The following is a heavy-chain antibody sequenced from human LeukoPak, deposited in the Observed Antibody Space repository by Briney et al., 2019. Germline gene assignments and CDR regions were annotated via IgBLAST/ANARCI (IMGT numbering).Heavy chain of an antibody. V-gene: IGHV1-69*13. CDR2: IIPIFGPA. CDR1: GGIFSCYA. CDR3: ARGPYSSGYYYFDY. D-gene: IGHD6-19*01. J-gene: IGHJ4*02. Sequence: SVNVSCKASGGIFSCYAISWVRQAPGQGLEWMGGIIPIFGPANYAQKFQGRVTITADESTSTAYMELSSLRSEDTAVYYCARGPYSSGYYYFDYWGQGTLVTVSS.